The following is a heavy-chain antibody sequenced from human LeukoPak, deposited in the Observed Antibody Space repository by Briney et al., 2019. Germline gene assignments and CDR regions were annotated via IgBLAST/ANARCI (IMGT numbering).Heavy chain of an antibody. CDR1: GGSISSSSYY. CDR2: IYYSGST. D-gene: IGHD3-22*01. Sequence: SETLSLTCTVSGGSISSSSYYWGWIRQPPGKGLEWIGSIYYSGSTYYNPSLKSRVAISVDTSKNQFSLKLSSVTAADTAVYYCARGSGITMIVVVIGDAFDIWGQGTMVTVSS. CDR3: ARGSGITMIVVVIGDAFDI. J-gene: IGHJ3*02. V-gene: IGHV4-39*07.